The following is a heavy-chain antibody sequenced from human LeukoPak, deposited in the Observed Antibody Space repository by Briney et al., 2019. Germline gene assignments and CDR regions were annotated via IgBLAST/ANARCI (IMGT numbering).Heavy chain of an antibody. J-gene: IGHJ4*02. D-gene: IGHD3-16*02. V-gene: IGHV3-48*04. Sequence: GGSLRLSCAASGFTFSSYSMNWVRQAPGKGLEWVSYISSSSSTIYYADSVKGRFTISRDNAKNSLYLQMNSLRAEDTAVYYCAKVAGVKGSYRGIDYWGQGTLVTVSS. CDR3: AKVAGVKGSYRGIDY. CDR2: ISSSSSTI. CDR1: GFTFSSYS.